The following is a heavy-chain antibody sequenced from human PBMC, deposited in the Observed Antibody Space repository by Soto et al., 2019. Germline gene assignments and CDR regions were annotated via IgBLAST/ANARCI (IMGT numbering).Heavy chain of an antibody. CDR2: ISAYNGNT. Sequence: ASVKVSCKASGYTFTNYGISWVRQAPGQGLEWMGWISAYNGNTNHAQKLQGRVTMTTDTSTSTAYMELRSLRSDDTAVYYCARGVGSGSYYNQYNWFDPWGQGTLVPVS. D-gene: IGHD3-10*01. CDR1: GYTFTNYG. J-gene: IGHJ5*02. CDR3: ARGVGSGSYYNQYNWFDP. V-gene: IGHV1-18*01.